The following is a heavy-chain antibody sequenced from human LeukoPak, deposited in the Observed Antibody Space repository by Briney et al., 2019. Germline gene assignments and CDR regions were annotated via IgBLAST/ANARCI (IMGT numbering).Heavy chain of an antibody. J-gene: IGHJ4*02. V-gene: IGHV4-39*01. CDR3: ARRSVIRSGWPFDY. CDR2: IYYSGNT. CDR1: SISISNSSYY. Sequence: SETLSLTCSVSSISISNSSYYWGWIRQPPGKGLEWIGNIYYSGNTYYNPSLKSRLTISLDTSKNQFSLRLSSVTAADTAVYYCARRSVIRSGWPFDYWGQGTLVTVSS. D-gene: IGHD3-3*01.